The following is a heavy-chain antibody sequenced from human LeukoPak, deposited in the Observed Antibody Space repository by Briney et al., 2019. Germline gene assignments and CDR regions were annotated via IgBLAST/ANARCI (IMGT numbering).Heavy chain of an antibody. CDR3: AREEKVRGVLSV. D-gene: IGHD3-10*01. CDR1: GGTFSSYA. J-gene: IGHJ6*02. Sequence: GASVKVSCKASGGTFSSYAISWVRQAPGQGLEWMGGIIPIFGTANYAQKFQGRVTITADESTSTAYMELSSLRSEDTAVYYCAREEKVRGVLSVWGQGTTVTVSS. CDR2: IIPIFGTA. V-gene: IGHV1-69*13.